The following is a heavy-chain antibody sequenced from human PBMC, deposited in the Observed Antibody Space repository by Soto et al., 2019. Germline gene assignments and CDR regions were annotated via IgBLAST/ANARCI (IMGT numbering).Heavy chain of an antibody. CDR1: GFTFGDYA. J-gene: IGHJ4*02. CDR2: IGSKAYGGTT. CDR3: TRYLRYFDPHVY. Sequence: GGSLRLSCKASGFTFGDYAMSWFRQAPGKGLEWVGFIGSKAYGGTTEYAASVKGRLNISRDDSKSIAYLQMDSLKTAETDVKYCTRYLRYFDPHVYWAQGTWVTVPS. D-gene: IGHD3-9*01. V-gene: IGHV3-49*03.